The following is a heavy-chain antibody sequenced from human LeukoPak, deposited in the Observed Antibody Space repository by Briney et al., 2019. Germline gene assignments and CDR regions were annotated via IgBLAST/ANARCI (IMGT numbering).Heavy chain of an antibody. D-gene: IGHD3-10*01. CDR2: IYSGGTT. CDR1: GFTVSSNY. J-gene: IGHJ6*02. CDR3: ARDPVNHHVHGSYYGMDV. V-gene: IGHV3-66*01. Sequence: GGSLRLSCAASGFTVSSNYMSWVRQAPGKGLEWVSVIYSGGTTYYADSVEGRFTISRDNSKNTLYLQMNSLRAEDTAVYYCARDPVNHHVHGSYYGMDVWGQGTTVTVSS.